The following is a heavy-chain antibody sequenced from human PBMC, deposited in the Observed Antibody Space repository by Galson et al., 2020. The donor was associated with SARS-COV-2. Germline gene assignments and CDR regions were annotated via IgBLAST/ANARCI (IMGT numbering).Heavy chain of an antibody. V-gene: IGHV4-59*01. CDR1: GDSIRGYY. D-gene: IGHD3-3*01. CDR2: KYYSGST. J-gene: IGHJ4*02. Sequence: SETLSLTCTVSGDSIRGYYWSWIRQSPGKGLEWIGYKYYSGSTDYNPSLRSRVTISVDTSKNQFSLKLSSVTAADTAVYFCAGGRRRFLEWCPFDYWGQGILVTVSS. CDR3: AGGRRRFLEWCPFDY.